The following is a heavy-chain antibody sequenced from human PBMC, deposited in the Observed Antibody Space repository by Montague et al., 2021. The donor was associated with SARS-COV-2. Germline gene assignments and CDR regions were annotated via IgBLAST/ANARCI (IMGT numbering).Heavy chain of an antibody. D-gene: IGHD5-12*01. CDR1: GGSISSGSYY. CDR2: TYTSGXT. Sequence: TLSLTCTVSGGSISSGSYYWSWIRQPAGKGLEWIGRTYTSGXTXYXXXXKSRVTISVDTSKNQFSLKLSSVTAADTAVYYCASLSWLRGALDIWGQGTMVTVSS. CDR3: ASLSWLRGALDI. J-gene: IGHJ3*02. V-gene: IGHV4-61*02.